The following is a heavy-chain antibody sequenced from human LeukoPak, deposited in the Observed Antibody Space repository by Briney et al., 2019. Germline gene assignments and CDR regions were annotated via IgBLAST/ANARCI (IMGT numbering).Heavy chain of an antibody. D-gene: IGHD4-17*01. CDR2: IRSKAYGGTT. J-gene: IGHJ6*02. V-gene: IGHV3-49*04. CDR1: GCAFGGYA. Sequence: GWALRLVCTASGCAFGGYAMYWALEAPGKGMEWVGFIRSKAYGGTTEYAASVKGRFTISRDDSKSIAYLQMNSLKTEDTTVYYCTSFQGYGDYYYYGMDVWGQGTTVTVSS. CDR3: TSFQGYGDYYYYGMDV.